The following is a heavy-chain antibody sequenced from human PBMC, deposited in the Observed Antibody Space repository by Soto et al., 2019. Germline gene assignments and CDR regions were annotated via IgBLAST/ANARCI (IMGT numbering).Heavy chain of an antibody. J-gene: IGHJ6*02. V-gene: IGHV1-69*06. D-gene: IGHD3-3*01. CDR3: ARDHYDFWSGQPLLDGMDV. Sequence: ASGRVSCKACGGTFSSYAISWVRQAPGQGLEWMGGIIPIFGTANYAQKFQGRVTITADKSTSTAYMELSSLRSEDTAVYYCARDHYDFWSGQPLLDGMDVWGQGTTVTVSS. CDR2: IIPIFGTA. CDR1: GGTFSSYA.